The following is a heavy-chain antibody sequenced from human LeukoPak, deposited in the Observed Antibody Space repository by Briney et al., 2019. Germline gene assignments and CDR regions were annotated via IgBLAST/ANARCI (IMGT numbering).Heavy chain of an antibody. CDR1: GYTFTGHY. CDR3: AREYSSSLFDY. Sequence: ASVKVSCKASGYTFTGHYVHWVRQAPGQGLEWMGWINGNTGDTNYAQRFQGRVTMIRETSISTMYMELSRLRSDDTAVYCCAREYSSSLFDYWSQGTLVTVSS. CDR2: INGNTGDT. J-gene: IGHJ4*02. D-gene: IGHD6-13*01. V-gene: IGHV1-2*02.